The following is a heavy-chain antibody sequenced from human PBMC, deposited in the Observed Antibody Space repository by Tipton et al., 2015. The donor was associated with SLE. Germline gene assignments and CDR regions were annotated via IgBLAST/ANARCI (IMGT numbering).Heavy chain of an antibody. J-gene: IGHJ4*02. D-gene: IGHD6-13*01. CDR1: GFTFSSYG. V-gene: IGHV3-33*01. CDR3: ALSSVAATQAY. CDR2: IWYDGSNK. Sequence: SLRLSCAASGFTFSSYGMHWVRQAPGKGLEWVAIIWYDGSNKHYADSVKGRFTISRDNSKNTLYLQMNSLRAEDTAVYYCALSSVAATQAYWGQGTLVTVSS.